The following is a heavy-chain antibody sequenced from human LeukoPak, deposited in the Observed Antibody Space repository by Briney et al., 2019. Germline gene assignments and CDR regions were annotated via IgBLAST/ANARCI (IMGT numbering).Heavy chain of an antibody. CDR3: ARDRETYYYGSGSYRH. D-gene: IGHD3-10*01. Sequence: ASVKVSCKASGGTFSSYAISWVRQAPGQGLEWMGRIIPILGIANYAQKFQGRVTITADKSTSTAYMELSGLRSEDTAVYYCARDRETYYYGSGSYRHWGQGTLVTVSS. CDR2: IIPILGIA. V-gene: IGHV1-69*04. J-gene: IGHJ4*02. CDR1: GGTFSSYA.